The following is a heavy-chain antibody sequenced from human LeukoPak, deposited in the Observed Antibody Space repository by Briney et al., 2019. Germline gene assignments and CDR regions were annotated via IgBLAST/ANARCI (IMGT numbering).Heavy chain of an antibody. J-gene: IGHJ5*02. V-gene: IGHV3-7*01. Sequence: GGSLRLSCAASGFTFSTYWMSWVRQAPGKGLEWVANIKQDGSEKYYVDSVEGRFTISRDNAKNSLYLQMNSLGAEDTAVYYSARHVRYGYSSVYNCFDPWGQGTLVTVSS. CDR1: GFTFSTYW. D-gene: IGHD6-19*01. CDR2: IKQDGSEK. CDR3: ARHVRYGYSSVYNCFDP.